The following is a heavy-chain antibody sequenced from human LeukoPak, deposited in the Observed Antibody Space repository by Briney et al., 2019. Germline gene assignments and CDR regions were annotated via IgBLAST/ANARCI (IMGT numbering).Heavy chain of an antibody. CDR2: MNPNSGNT. D-gene: IGHD3-22*01. Sequence: ASVKASCKASGYTFTSYDINWVRQATGQGLEWMGWMNPNSGNTGYAQKFQGRVTMTRNTSISTAYMELSSLRSEDTAVYYCARDVGSGYYRSYYFDYWGQGTLVTVSS. CDR1: GYTFTSYD. V-gene: IGHV1-8*01. J-gene: IGHJ4*02. CDR3: ARDVGSGYYRSYYFDY.